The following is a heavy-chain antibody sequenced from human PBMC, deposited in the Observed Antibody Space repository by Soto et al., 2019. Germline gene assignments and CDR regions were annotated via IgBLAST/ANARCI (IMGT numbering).Heavy chain of an antibody. CDR1: GGSISSGGYY. Sequence: SDTLSLTCTVSGGSISSGGYYWSWIRQHPGKGLEWIGYIYYSGSTYYNPSLKSRVTISVDTSKNQFSLKLSSVTAADTAVYYCARVGDPLDSSGYVTWFDPWGQGTLVTASS. J-gene: IGHJ5*02. D-gene: IGHD3-22*01. CDR2: IYYSGST. V-gene: IGHV4-31*03. CDR3: ARVGDPLDSSGYVTWFDP.